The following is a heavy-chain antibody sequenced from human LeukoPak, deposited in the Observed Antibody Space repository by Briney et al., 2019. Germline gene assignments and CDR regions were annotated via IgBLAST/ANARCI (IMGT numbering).Heavy chain of an antibody. V-gene: IGHV3-53*01. J-gene: IGHJ4*02. CDR3: ARAHNWGDFDY. D-gene: IGHD7-27*01. CDR1: GFTFSTYG. CDR2: IYSGGST. Sequence: PGGSLRLSCAASGFTFSTYGMHWVRQAPGKGLEWVSVIYSGGSTYYADSVKGRFTISRDNSKNTLYLQMNSLRAEDTAVYYCARAHNWGDFDYWGQGTLVTVSS.